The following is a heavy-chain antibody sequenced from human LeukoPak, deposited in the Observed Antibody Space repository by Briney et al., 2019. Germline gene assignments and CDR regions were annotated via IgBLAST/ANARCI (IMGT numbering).Heavy chain of an antibody. V-gene: IGHV5-51*01. CDR1: GYSFTSYW. Sequence: GESLKISCKGSGYSFTSYWIGWVRQMPGKGLEWMGIIYPVDSDTRYSRSFQAQVPTSAAKSFSTAYRRWSTLKPSDTAMNYCARQGYCSITSCYGDYWGQGTLVTVS. CDR3: ARQGYCSITSCYGDY. D-gene: IGHD2-2*01. CDR2: IYPVDSDT. J-gene: IGHJ4*02.